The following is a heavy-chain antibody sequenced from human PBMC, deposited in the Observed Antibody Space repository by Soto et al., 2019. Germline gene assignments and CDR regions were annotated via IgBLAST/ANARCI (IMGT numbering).Heavy chain of an antibody. D-gene: IGHD6-19*01. CDR1: GFTFSSYA. J-gene: IGHJ4*02. Sequence: QVQLVESGGGVVQPGRSLRLSCAASGFTFSSYAMHWVRQAPGKGLEWVAVISYDGSNKYYADSVKGRFTISRANSKDTLYLQMNSLRAEDTAVYYWASKPAVAGTALYYWGQGTLVTVSS. CDR3: ASKPAVAGTALYY. V-gene: IGHV3-30-3*01. CDR2: ISYDGSNK.